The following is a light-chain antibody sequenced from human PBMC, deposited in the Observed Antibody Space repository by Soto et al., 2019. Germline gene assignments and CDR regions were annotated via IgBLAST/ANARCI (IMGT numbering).Light chain of an antibody. V-gene: IGKV3-15*01. CDR2: GAS. CDR1: QSVSNN. J-gene: IGKJ1*01. CDR3: QQYNNWPET. Sequence: EVVLTHSPVTLSLCPGERATLCCMASQSVSNNYLAWYQQKTGQAPRLLIYGASNRATGIPARFSGSGYGTEFNLTISSLQSEDFAVYYCQQYNNWPETFGQGTKVDIK.